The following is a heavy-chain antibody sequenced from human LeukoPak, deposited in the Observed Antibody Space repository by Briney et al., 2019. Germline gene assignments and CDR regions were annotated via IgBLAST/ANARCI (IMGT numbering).Heavy chain of an antibody. D-gene: IGHD3-3*01. V-gene: IGHV3-48*01. CDR1: GFTFSSYS. Sequence: PGGSLRLSCAASGFTFSSYSMNWVRQAPGKGLVWVSYISDSGTTIYYADSVKGRFTISRSSAWSSLYLQMSSLRAEDTAVYYCARRTTIFGVGYYMDVWGKGTTVTVSS. CDR2: ISDSGTTI. CDR3: ARRTTIFGVGYYMDV. J-gene: IGHJ6*03.